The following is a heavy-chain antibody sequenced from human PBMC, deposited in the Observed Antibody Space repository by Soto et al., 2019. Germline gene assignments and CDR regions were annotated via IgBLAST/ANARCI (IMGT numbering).Heavy chain of an antibody. V-gene: IGHV3-9*01. CDR2: ITWNSRVL. CDR1: GLNFDDFA. D-gene: IGHD3-3*01. J-gene: IGHJ4*02. Sequence: SLRLSCVGTGLNFDDFAMHWVRQAPGKGLEWVSGITWNSRVLAYADSVKGRFTISRDNARNSLYLQKDSLRDEDTAFYYCAKGRYDFWSPYYFDSWGQGTLVTVSS. CDR3: AKGRYDFWSPYYFDS.